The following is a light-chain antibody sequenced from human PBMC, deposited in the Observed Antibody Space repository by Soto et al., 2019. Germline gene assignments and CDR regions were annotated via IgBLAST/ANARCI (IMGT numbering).Light chain of an antibody. CDR3: SSYTSSSTFYV. J-gene: IGLJ1*01. V-gene: IGLV2-14*01. CDR2: DVS. CDR1: SSDVGGYNY. Sequence: QSVLTQPASVSGSPGQSITIFCTGTSSDVGGYNYVSWYQQHPGKAPKLMIYDVSNRPSGVSNRFSGSKSGNTASLTFSGFQAEDEADYYCSSYTSSSTFYVFGTGTKVTVL.